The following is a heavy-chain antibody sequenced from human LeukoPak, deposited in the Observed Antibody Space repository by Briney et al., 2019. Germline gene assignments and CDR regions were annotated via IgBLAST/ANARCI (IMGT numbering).Heavy chain of an antibody. Sequence: SVKVSCKASGGTFSSYAISWVRQAPGQGLEWMGGIIPIFGTANYAQKFQGRVTITADESTSTAYMELSSLGSEDTAVYYCARGRYSCGYYYYGMDVWGKGTTVTVSS. CDR2: IIPIFGTA. CDR3: ARGRYSCGYYYYGMDV. V-gene: IGHV1-69*01. D-gene: IGHD5-18*01. CDR1: GGTFSSYA. J-gene: IGHJ6*04.